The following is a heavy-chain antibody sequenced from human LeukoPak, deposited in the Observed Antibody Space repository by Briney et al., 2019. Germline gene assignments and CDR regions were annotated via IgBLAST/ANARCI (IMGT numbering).Heavy chain of an antibody. Sequence: ASVRVSRKASGYTFTGYYIHWVRQAPGQGLEWMGWINTNSGGPNLSQKFQGRVTMTRDMSITTVYMDLSGLRTDDTAVYYCARAGVAGDYYYGLDVWGQGTTVTVSS. CDR2: INTNSGGP. V-gene: IGHV1-2*02. CDR3: ARAGVAGDYYYGLDV. J-gene: IGHJ6*02. D-gene: IGHD2-15*01. CDR1: GYTFTGYY.